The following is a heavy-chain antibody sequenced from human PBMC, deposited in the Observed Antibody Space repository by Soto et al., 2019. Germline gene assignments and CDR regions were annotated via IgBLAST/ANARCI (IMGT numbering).Heavy chain of an antibody. CDR2: IFPADSDT. J-gene: IGHJ4*02. CDR3: ATPYDYYGC. D-gene: IGHD5-12*01. V-gene: IGHV5-51*01. Sequence: SLNISCQGFGYSFTTFWTGWVRQMPGKGLEWMGIIFPADSDTRYSPSFQGQVTISADKSISTAYLQWSSLKASDTAMYFCATPYDYYGCCGQGTLVTVSS. CDR1: GYSFTTFW.